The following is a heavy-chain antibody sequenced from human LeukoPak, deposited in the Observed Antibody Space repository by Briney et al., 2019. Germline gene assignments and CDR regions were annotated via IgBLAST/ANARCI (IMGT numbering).Heavy chain of an antibody. CDR2: MNPNSGNT. Sequence: ASVKVSCKASGYTFTSYDINWVRQATGQGLEWMGRMNPNSGNTGYAQKFQGRVTMTRNTSISTAYMKLSSLRSEDTAVYYCASRGVGSGYSFDYWGQGTLVTVSS. V-gene: IGHV1-8*01. CDR1: GYTFTSYD. CDR3: ASRGVGSGYSFDY. J-gene: IGHJ4*02. D-gene: IGHD3-3*01.